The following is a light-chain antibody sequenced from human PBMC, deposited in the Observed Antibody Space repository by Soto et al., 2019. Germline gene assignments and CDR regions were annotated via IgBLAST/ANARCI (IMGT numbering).Light chain of an antibody. CDR3: VAWDANLSSRV. CDR1: RSNIGSAI. CDR2: MNN. Sequence: QSVLTQPPSLSGTPGQTVTISCIGSRSNIGSAIVHWYQQIPGTAPKHLIYMNNQRPSGVPDRFSGSKSATSAALVITGLRPADDAAYYCVAWDANLSSRVFGGGTKLTVL. J-gene: IGLJ3*02. V-gene: IGLV1-47*01.